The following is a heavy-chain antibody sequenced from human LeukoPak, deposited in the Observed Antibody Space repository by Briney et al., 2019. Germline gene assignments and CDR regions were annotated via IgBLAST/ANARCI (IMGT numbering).Heavy chain of an antibody. CDR1: GFTFSSYA. CDR3: AKDPHLNYCSSTSCYFDY. D-gene: IGHD2-2*01. V-gene: IGHV3-23*01. CDR2: ISGSGVNT. Sequence: GGSLRLSCEVSGFTFSSYAMNWVRQAPGKGLEWVSFISGSGVNTYYADSVKGRFTISRDNSKNTLYLQMNSLRAEDTAVYYCAKDPHLNYCSSTSCYFDYWGQGTLVTVSS. J-gene: IGHJ4*02.